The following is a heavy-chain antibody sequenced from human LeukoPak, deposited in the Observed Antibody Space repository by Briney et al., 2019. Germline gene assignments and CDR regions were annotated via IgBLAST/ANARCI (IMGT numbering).Heavy chain of an antibody. Sequence: QSGGSLRLSCAASGFTFGNYAMSWVRQAPGKGLEWVSAISGSGGSTYYADSVKGRFTIARDDSKNTLYLQMNSLRAEDTAVYYCAKGNCRGTSCYSDYWGQGTLVTVSS. CDR2: ISGSGGST. CDR3: AKGNCRGTSCYSDY. CDR1: GFTFGNYA. D-gene: IGHD2-2*02. V-gene: IGHV3-23*01. J-gene: IGHJ4*02.